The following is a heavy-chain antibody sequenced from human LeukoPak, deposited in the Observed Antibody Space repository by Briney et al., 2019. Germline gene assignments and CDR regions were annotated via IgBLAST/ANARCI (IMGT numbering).Heavy chain of an antibody. CDR2: IKQDGSEK. Sequence: GGSLRLSCAASGFTFSSHWMSWVRQAPGKGLEWVANIKQDGSEKYYVDSVKGRFTISRDNAKNSLYLQMNSLRAEDTAVYYCATVGGNYVWGSYRPYYFDYWGQGTLVTVSS. CDR3: ATVGGNYVWGSYRPYYFDY. D-gene: IGHD3-16*02. V-gene: IGHV3-7*03. CDR1: GFTFSSHW. J-gene: IGHJ4*02.